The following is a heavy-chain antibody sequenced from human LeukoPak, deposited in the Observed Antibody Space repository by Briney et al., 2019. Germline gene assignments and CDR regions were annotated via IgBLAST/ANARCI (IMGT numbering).Heavy chain of an antibody. J-gene: IGHJ4*02. CDR2: ISGSGGST. Sequence: GGSLRLSCAASGFTFSSYAMSWVRQAPGKGLEWVSAISGSGGSTYYADSVKGRFTIPRDNSKNTLYLQMNSLRAEDTAVYYCAKDPVTYYDILTGYYSGSYYFDYWGQGTLVTVSS. CDR1: GFTFSSYA. D-gene: IGHD3-9*01. CDR3: AKDPVTYYDILTGYYSGSYYFDY. V-gene: IGHV3-23*01.